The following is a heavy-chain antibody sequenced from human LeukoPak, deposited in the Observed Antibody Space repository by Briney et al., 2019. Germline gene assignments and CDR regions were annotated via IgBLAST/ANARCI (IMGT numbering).Heavy chain of an antibody. CDR2: ISSSGDRT. CDR3: ARDEYNWNVDAFDI. CDR1: GFTFSSYA. J-gene: IGHJ3*02. V-gene: IGHV3-23*01. D-gene: IGHD1-20*01. Sequence: GGSLRLSCAASGFTFSSYAMSWVRQAPGKGLEWVSGISSSGDRTYYADSVKGRFTISRDNFKNTLYLQMNSLRAEDTAVYYCARDEYNWNVDAFDIWGQGTVVTVSS.